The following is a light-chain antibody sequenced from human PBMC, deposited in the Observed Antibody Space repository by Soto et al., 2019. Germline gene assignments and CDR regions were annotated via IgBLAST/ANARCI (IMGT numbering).Light chain of an antibody. Sequence: DIQMTQSPSTLSASVGDRVTMTCRASQSVSNWVAWYQQKPGKVPKLLIFQASTLATGVPSRFSGSGSGTEFTLSISSLKPDDFATYFCQHYDVYPYTFGQGTKLEI. CDR1: QSVSNW. CDR2: QAS. CDR3: QHYDVYPYT. V-gene: IGKV1-5*03. J-gene: IGKJ2*01.